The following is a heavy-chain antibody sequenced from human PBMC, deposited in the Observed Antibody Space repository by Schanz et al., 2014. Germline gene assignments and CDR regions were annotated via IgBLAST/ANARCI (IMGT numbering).Heavy chain of an antibody. CDR2: ISHDGYST. J-gene: IGHJ4*02. CDR3: ARIGGSVFDY. V-gene: IGHV3-23*01. Sequence: EVQLLESGGGLVQPGGSLRLSCAASGFTFSSYAMSWVRQAPGKGLEYVSAISHDGYSTYYADSVKGRFTISRDNSKNSLYLQMNSLRAEDTAVYYCARIGGSVFDYWAQGTLVTVSS. CDR1: GFTFSSYA. D-gene: IGHD3-10*01.